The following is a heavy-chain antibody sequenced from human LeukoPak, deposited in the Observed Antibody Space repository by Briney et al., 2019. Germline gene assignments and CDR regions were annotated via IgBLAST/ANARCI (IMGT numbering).Heavy chain of an antibody. Sequence: ESGPTLVNPTQTLTLTCTVSGFSLSTSGVRVGWIRQPPGKALEWLAFIYCDDEKRYSPSLKSRLTISKDTSKNQVVLTMTNMDPVDTATYYCAHRGGTSSEFDFWGQGTLVTVSS. V-gene: IGHV2-5*02. CDR3: AHRGGTSSEFDF. D-gene: IGHD1-1*01. J-gene: IGHJ4*02. CDR2: IYCDDEK. CDR1: GFSLSTSGVR.